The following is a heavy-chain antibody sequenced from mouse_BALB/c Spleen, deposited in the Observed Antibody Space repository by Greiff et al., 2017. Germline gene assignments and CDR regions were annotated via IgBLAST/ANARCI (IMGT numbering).Heavy chain of an antibody. D-gene: IGHD2-4*01. J-gene: IGHJ3*01. CDR2: IDPANGNT. CDR1: GFNIKDTY. CDR3: ARGDYAFAY. Sequence: EVNVVESGAELVKPGASVKLSCTASGFNIKDTYMHWVKQRPEQGLEWIGRIDPANGNTKYDPKFQGKATITADTSSNTAYLQLSSLTSEDTAVYYCARGDYAFAYWGQGTLVTVSA. V-gene: IGHV14-3*02.